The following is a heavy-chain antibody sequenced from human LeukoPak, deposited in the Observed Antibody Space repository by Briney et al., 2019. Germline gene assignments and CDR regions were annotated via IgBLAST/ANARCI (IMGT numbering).Heavy chain of an antibody. Sequence: ASVKVSCKASGYTFTSYGISWVRQAPGQGLEWMVWISTYNGNTNYAQKLQGRVTMTTDTSTSTAYMELRSLRSDDTAVYYCARSYDFWSGYYPPYAFDIWGQGTMVTVSS. CDR3: ARSYDFWSGYYPPYAFDI. D-gene: IGHD3-3*01. J-gene: IGHJ3*02. CDR1: GYTFTSYG. CDR2: ISTYNGNT. V-gene: IGHV1-18*01.